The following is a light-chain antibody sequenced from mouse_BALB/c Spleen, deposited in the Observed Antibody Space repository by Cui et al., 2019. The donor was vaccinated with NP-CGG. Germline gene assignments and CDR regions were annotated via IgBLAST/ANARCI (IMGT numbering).Light chain of an antibody. Sequence: QAVVTQESALTTSPGETVTLTCRSRTGCVTTTNYANWVREKPDHLFTGLIGGTNNRPPGVPARFSGSLIGDKAALTITGAQTEDEAIYFCALWYSNHWVFGGGTKLTVL. CDR2: GTN. CDR3: ALWYSNHWV. V-gene: IGLV1*01. J-gene: IGLJ1*01. CDR1: TGCVTTTNY.